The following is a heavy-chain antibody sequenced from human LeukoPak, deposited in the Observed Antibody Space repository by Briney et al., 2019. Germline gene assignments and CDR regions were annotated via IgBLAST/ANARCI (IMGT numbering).Heavy chain of an antibody. CDR1: GGTFSSYT. CDR2: IIPILGIA. J-gene: IGHJ4*02. CDR3: ASTPDILVGATPY. D-gene: IGHD1-26*01. V-gene: IGHV1-69*02. Sequence: EASVKVSCKASGGTFSSYTISWARQAPGQGLEWMGRIIPILGIANYAQKFQGRVTITADKSTSTAYMELSSLRSEDTAVYYCASTPDILVGATPYWGQGTLVTVSS.